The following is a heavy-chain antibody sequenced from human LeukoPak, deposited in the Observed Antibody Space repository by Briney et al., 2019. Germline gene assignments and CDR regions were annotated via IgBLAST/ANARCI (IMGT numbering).Heavy chain of an antibody. J-gene: IGHJ3*02. Sequence: GESLKISCKGSGYSITSYWIGWVRQMPGKGLEWMGIFYPGDSDTRYSPSFQGQVTISADKSISTAYLQWSSLKPSDTAMYYCARRGYCSSTSCYAFDIWGQGTMVTVSS. CDR1: GYSITSYW. V-gene: IGHV5-51*01. CDR3: ARRGYCSSTSCYAFDI. D-gene: IGHD2-2*01. CDR2: FYPGDSDT.